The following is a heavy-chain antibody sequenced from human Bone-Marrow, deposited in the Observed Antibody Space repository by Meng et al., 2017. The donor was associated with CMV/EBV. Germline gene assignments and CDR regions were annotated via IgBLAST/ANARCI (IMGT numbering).Heavy chain of an antibody. V-gene: IGHV4-39*07. CDR1: GGSISSSSYY. CDR2: IYYSGST. CDR3: ARVSFLRGSLTSFDY. Sequence: SEPLSLTCTVPGGSISSSSYYWGWIRQPPGKGLEWIGSIYYSGSTYYNPSLKSRVTISVDTSKNQFSLKLSSVTAADTAVYYCARVSFLRGSLTSFDYWGQGTLVTVSS. D-gene: IGHD3-3*01. J-gene: IGHJ4*02.